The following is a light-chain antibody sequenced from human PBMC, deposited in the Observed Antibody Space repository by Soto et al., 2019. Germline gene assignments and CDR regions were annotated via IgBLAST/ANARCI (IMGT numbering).Light chain of an antibody. V-gene: IGKV1-5*01. CDR1: QSISTS. CDR2: XAX. Sequence: DIQMTQPPSTLSASVGDRVTITCRASQSISTSIAWYQXKXGXXPKVXVYXAXXXQSXXASRFSGSGSGTEFTRIVRXLKPDDSATYCGEPYNNSNNPWMFCQGTKVDIK. J-gene: IGKJ1*01. CDR3: EPYNNSNNPWM.